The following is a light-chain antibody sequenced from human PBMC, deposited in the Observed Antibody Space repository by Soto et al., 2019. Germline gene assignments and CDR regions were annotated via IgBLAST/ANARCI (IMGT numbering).Light chain of an antibody. V-gene: IGKV3-20*01. CDR3: QQYAGSPRT. CDR1: QSVSSRS. J-gene: IGKJ1*01. CDR2: DAS. Sequence: EIVLTHSPGTLSLSLWEIATLSCRASQSVSSRSLAWYQQKPGQAPRLLISDASNRAADIPDRFSGSGSGTDFTLTINRLEPEDFAVHYCQQYAGSPRTFGQGTKVDIK.